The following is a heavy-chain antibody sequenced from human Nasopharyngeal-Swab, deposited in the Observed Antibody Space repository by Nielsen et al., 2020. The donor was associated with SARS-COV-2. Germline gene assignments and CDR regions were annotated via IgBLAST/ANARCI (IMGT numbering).Heavy chain of an antibody. CDR3: TRNLRYFDWFDY. J-gene: IGHJ5*01. D-gene: IGHD4-17*01. CDR1: GCRFGTYW. Sequence: GESLKISCAASGCRFGTYWMHWVRQAPGEGLMWGSQINDDGSSTNYADSVKGRFTISRDNTKNTLYLQMHSLRAEDTAVYFCTRNLRYFDWFDYWGQGTLVTVSS. CDR2: INDDGSST. V-gene: IGHV3-74*01.